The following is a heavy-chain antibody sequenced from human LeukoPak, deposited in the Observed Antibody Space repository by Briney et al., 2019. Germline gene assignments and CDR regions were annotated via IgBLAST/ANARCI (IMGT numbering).Heavy chain of an antibody. Sequence: ASVKVSCKASGYTFTSYYMHWVRQAPGQGLEWMGIINPSGGSTSYAQKFQGRVTMTRDMSTSTVYMELSSLGSEDTAVYYCARVGMTIVEQSDYWGQGTLVTVSS. CDR2: INPSGGST. D-gene: IGHD4-11*01. J-gene: IGHJ4*02. V-gene: IGHV1-46*01. CDR1: GYTFTSYY. CDR3: ARVGMTIVEQSDY.